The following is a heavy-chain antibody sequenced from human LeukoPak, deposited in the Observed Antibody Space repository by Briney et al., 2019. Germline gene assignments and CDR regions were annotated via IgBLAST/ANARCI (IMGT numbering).Heavy chain of an antibody. CDR2: ISSSGSTI. D-gene: IGHD3-10*01. CDR1: GFTFSSYE. J-gene: IGHJ4*02. CDR3: ARGLWSNDY. V-gene: IGHV3-48*03. Sequence: RLSCAASGFTFSSYEMNWVRQAPGKGLEWVSYISSSGSTIYYADSVKGRFTISRDNAKNSLYLQMNSLRAEDTAVYYCARGLWSNDYWGQGTLVTVSS.